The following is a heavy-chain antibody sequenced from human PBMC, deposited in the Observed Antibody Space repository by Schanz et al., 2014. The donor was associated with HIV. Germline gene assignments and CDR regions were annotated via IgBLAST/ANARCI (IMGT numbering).Heavy chain of an antibody. CDR1: GFTFSSYT. CDR2: IGGSRGGT. V-gene: IGHV3-23*01. Sequence: EALLLESGGGLVQPGGSLRLSCAASGFTFSSYTMTWVRQAPGKGLEWVSGIGGSRGGTYYADSVKGRFTISRDNSKNTMFLQMNSLRVEDTAIYYCAKIRGTRGAYDGMDVWGQGTTVTVSS. J-gene: IGHJ6*02. CDR3: AKIRGTRGAYDGMDV. D-gene: IGHD3-10*01.